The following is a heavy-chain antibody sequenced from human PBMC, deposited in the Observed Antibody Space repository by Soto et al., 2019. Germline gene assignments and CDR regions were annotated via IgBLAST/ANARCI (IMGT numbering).Heavy chain of an antibody. J-gene: IGHJ4*02. CDR2: INGGNGNT. D-gene: IGHD3-10*01. Sequence: QVQLVQSGAEVKKPGASVKVSCKASGYILTNYLMHWVRQAPGQRLEWMGRINGGNGNTRYSQKLQGRVSITKDTAASTAYMELSDLRSEDTAVYYCGRDLDGSGNYYNRPFDYWGQGTLVTVSS. CDR3: GRDLDGSGNYYNRPFDY. V-gene: IGHV1-3*01. CDR1: GYILTNYL.